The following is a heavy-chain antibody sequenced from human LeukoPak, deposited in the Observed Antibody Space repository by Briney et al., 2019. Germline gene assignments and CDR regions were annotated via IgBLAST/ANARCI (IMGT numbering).Heavy chain of an antibody. CDR3: ARVFSPRGYDIMTRYLYYCQH. J-gene: IGHJ4*02. CDR2: INHSGST. Sequence: TSETLSLTCAVYGGSLSGYYWSWIRQPPGKGLEWIGEINHSGSTNYNPSLKSRVTISVDTSKNQFSLKLSSVTAAGTAVYYCARVFSPRGYDIMTRYLYYCQHWGQGTLVTVSS. CDR1: GGSLSGYY. D-gene: IGHD3-9*01. V-gene: IGHV4-34*01.